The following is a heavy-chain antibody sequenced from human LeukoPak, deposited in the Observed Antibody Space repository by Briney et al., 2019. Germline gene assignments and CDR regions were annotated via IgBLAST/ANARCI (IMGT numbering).Heavy chain of an antibody. CDR2: VNTNSGGT. J-gene: IGHJ4*02. D-gene: IGHD5-24*01. V-gene: IGHV1-8*01. CDR1: GYTFTNFD. Sequence: ASVKVSCKASGYTFTNFDIMWVRQATGQGLEWMGWVNTNSGGTGYAQKFQGRVSMTRDTSIGTAYMELSSLRSEDTAIYYCARGRGGTTIRGYLDSWGQGTLVSVSS. CDR3: ARGRGGTTIRGYLDS.